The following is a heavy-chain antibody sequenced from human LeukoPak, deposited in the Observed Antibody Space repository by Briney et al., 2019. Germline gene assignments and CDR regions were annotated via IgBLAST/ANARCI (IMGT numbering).Heavy chain of an antibody. CDR2: INRSGST. V-gene: IGHV4-34*01. J-gene: IGHJ4*02. Sequence: PSETLSLTCAVYGGSFSGYYWSWIRQPPGKGLEWIGEINRSGSTNYNPSLKSRVTISVDTSKNQFSLKLSSVTAADTAVYYCARGTIAAAGRGFDYWGQGTLVTVSS. CDR3: ARGTIAAAGRGFDY. D-gene: IGHD6-13*01. CDR1: GGSFSGYY.